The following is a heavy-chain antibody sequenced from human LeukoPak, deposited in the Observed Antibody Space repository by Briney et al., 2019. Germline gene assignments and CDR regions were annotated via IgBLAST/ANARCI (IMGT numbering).Heavy chain of an antibody. Sequence: ASVKVSCKASGYTFTSYDINWVGQATGQGLEWMGWMNPNSGNTGYAQKFQGRVTMTRNTSISTAYMELSSLRSEDTAVYYCATFGERITIFYGMDVWGQGTTVTVSS. J-gene: IGHJ6*02. V-gene: IGHV1-8*01. CDR3: ATFGERITIFYGMDV. CDR2: MNPNSGNT. D-gene: IGHD3-3*01. CDR1: GYTFTSYD.